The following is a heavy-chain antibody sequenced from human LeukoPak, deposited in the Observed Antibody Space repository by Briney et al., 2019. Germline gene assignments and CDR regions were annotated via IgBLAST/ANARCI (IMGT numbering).Heavy chain of an antibody. V-gene: IGHV3-7*01. CDR1: GFTFSSYW. D-gene: IGHD3-3*01. CDR2: IKQDGSEK. J-gene: IGHJ4*02. Sequence: GGSLRLSCAASGFTFSSYWMSWVRQAPGKGLEWVANIKQDGSEKYYVDSVKGRFTISRDNAKNSLYLQMNSLRAEDTAVYYCARDEENYDFWSGRAGRYFDYWGQGTLVTVSS. CDR3: ARDEENYDFWSGRAGRYFDY.